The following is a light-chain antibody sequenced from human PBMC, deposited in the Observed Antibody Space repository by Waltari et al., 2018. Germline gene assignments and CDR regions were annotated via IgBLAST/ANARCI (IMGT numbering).Light chain of an antibody. CDR1: KLGGKY. CDR3: QAWDSNTVV. V-gene: IGLV3-1*01. CDR2: QHN. Sequence: SYELTQPPSVSVSPGQTASITCSGDKLGGKYASWYQLRAGQSPILVISQHNQRPSGIPERFSGSYSGITATLSISGTQTRDEADYYCQAWDSNTVVFGGGTKLSVL. J-gene: IGLJ2*01.